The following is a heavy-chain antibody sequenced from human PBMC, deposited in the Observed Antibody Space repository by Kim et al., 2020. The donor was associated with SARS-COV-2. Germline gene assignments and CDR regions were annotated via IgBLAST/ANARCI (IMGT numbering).Heavy chain of an antibody. Sequence: SVKGRFTISRDNAKNSLYLQMNSLRAEDTAVYYCARDVVPAAMGAYYFDYWGQGTLVTVSS. J-gene: IGHJ4*02. D-gene: IGHD2-2*01. CDR3: ARDVVPAAMGAYYFDY. V-gene: IGHV3-21*01.